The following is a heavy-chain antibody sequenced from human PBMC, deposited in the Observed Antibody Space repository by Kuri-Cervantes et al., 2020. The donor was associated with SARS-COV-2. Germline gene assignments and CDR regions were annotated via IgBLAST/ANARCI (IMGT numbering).Heavy chain of an antibody. CDR3: ARHEDSSGYYTSYYFYYYMDV. CDR2: VNHRGST. D-gene: IGHD3-22*01. V-gene: IGHV4-34*01. CDR1: GESFSGYY. J-gene: IGHJ6*03. Sequence: SQTLSLTCAFYGESFSGYYWNWIRQSPGKGLEWIGEVNHRGSTNYNPSLKSRVTISVDTSKNQFSLKLSSVTAADTAVYYCARHEDSSGYYTSYYFYYYMDVWGKGTTVTVSS.